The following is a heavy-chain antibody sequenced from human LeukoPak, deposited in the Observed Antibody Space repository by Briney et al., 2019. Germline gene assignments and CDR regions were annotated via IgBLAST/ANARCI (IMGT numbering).Heavy chain of an antibody. CDR2: IYTSGST. J-gene: IGHJ3*02. V-gene: IGHV4-61*02. Sequence: SQTLSLTCTVSGGSLSSGSYYWSWLRQPAGKGLEWIGRIYTSGSTNYNPSLKSRVTISVDTSKNQFSLKLSSVTAADTAVYYCARDPWYYDSSGIWGQGTMVTVSS. CDR3: ARDPWYYDSSGI. CDR1: GGSLSSGSYY. D-gene: IGHD3-22*01.